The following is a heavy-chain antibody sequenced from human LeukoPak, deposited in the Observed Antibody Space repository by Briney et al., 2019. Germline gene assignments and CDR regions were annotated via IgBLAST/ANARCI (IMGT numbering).Heavy chain of an antibody. D-gene: IGHD4-17*01. V-gene: IGHV3-11*01. J-gene: IGHJ4*02. Sequence: GGSLRLSCAASGFTFSDYYMSWIRQAPGKGLEWVSYISSSGSTIYYADSVKGRFTISRDNSKNTLYLQMNSLRAEDTAVYYCAKFPPTVTTGFDYWGQGTLVTVSS. CDR3: AKFPPTVTTGFDY. CDR1: GFTFSDYY. CDR2: ISSSGSTI.